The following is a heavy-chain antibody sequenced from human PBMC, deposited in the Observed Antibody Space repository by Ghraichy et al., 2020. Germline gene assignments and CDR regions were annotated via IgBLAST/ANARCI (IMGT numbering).Heavy chain of an antibody. CDR2: ISGSGGST. D-gene: IGHD3-22*01. CDR1: GFTFSSYA. J-gene: IGHJ4*02. CDR3: AKSDDSSGYYYLFDY. V-gene: IGHV3-23*01. Sequence: GESLNISCAASGFTFSSYAMSWVRQAPGKGLEWVSAISGSGGSTYYADSVKGRFTISRDNSKNTLYLQMNSLRAEDTAVYYCAKSDDSSGYYYLFDYWGQGTLVTVSS.